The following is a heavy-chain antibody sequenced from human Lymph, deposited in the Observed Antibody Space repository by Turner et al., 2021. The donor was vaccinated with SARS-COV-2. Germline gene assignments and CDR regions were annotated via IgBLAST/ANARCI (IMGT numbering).Heavy chain of an antibody. D-gene: IGHD2-21*02. J-gene: IGHJ6*02. V-gene: IGHV4-39*01. CDR3: ARQRLTRYGMDV. Sequence: QLQLQESGPGLVKPSETLSLTCTVSGCSISSSTYYWGWIRQPPGKGLEWIGSIYYSGSTYQKPSLKSRVTISVDPSKNQISLKLSSVTAADTAVYYCARQRLTRYGMDVRGQGTTVTVSS. CDR1: GCSISSSTYY. CDR2: IYYSGST.